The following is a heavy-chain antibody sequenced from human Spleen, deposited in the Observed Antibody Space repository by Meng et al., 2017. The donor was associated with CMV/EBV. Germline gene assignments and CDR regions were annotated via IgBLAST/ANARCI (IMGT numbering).Heavy chain of an antibody. CDR2: INHSGST. V-gene: IGHV4-34*01. CDR3: AWGRGIAYFDY. Sequence: LTCAVYGGSFSGYYWSLIRQPPGKGLEWIGEINHSGSTNYNPSLKSRVTISVDTSKNQFSLKLSSVTAADTAVYYCAWGRGIAYFDYWGQGTLVTVSS. J-gene: IGHJ4*02. CDR1: GGSFSGYY. D-gene: IGHD2-15*01.